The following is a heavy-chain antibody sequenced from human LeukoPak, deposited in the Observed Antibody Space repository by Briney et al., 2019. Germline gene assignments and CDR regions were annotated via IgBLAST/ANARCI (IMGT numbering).Heavy chain of an antibody. D-gene: IGHD2-21*01. CDR2: ISNDGTVT. CDR1: GFTFKSYA. CDR3: AKDRGVVRGDY. Sequence: AGGSLRLSCAASGFTFKSYAMNWVRQAPGKGLEWVSRISNDGTVTHYADSVKGRFTISRDNSKNTLSLQMNSLRAEDTAVYYCAKDRGVVRGDYWGQGTLVTVSS. J-gene: IGHJ4*02. V-gene: IGHV3-23*03.